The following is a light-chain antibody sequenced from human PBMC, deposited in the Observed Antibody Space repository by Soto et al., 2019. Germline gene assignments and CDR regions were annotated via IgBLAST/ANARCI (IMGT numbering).Light chain of an antibody. V-gene: IGKV1-5*01. J-gene: IGKJ1*01. Sequence: DVQVTRSRSTLSASVGNRVTISGRASQSISGWLAWYQQKPGRAPTLLIYHASTLESGVPSRFSGSGSGTEFTLTISSLQPDDVATYYCQQYNTYLSFGQGTKVDIK. CDR2: HAS. CDR3: QQYNTYLS. CDR1: QSISGW.